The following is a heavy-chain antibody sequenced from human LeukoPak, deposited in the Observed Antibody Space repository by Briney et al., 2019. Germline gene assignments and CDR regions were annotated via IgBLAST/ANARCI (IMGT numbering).Heavy chain of an antibody. CDR1: GGSVSSGSYY. D-gene: IGHD6-19*01. J-gene: IGHJ4*02. CDR3: ARGGIAVAGTDY. Sequence: SETLSLTCTVSGGSVSSGSYYWSWIRQPPGKGLEWIGYIYYSGSTNYNPSLKSRVTISVDTPKNQFSLKLSSVTAADTAVYYCARGGIAVAGTDYWGQGTLVTVSS. V-gene: IGHV4-61*01. CDR2: IYYSGST.